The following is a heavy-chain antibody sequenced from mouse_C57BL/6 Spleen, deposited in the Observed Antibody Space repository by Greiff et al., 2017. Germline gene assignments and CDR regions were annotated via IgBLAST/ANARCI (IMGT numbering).Heavy chain of an antibody. D-gene: IGHD2-5*01. J-gene: IGHJ2*01. V-gene: IGHV1-81*01. CDR3: AREEDSYYSNFFES. CDR2: IYPRSGNT. CDR1: GYTFTSYG. Sequence: QVQLKESGAELARPGASVKLSCKASGYTFTSYGISWVKQRTGQGLEWIGEIYPRSGNTYYNEKFKGKATLTADKSSSTAYMELRSLTSEDSAVXFCAREEDSYYSNFFESWGEGTTLS.